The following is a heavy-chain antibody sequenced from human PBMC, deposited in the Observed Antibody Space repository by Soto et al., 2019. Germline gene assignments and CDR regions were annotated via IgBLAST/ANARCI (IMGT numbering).Heavy chain of an antibody. CDR2: ISYDGSNK. J-gene: IGHJ5*02. CDR3: VKDRDYGEKDWFDP. CDR1: GFTFSSYG. D-gene: IGHD4-17*01. Sequence: QVQLMESGGGVVQPGRSLRLSCAASGFTFSSYGMHWVRQAPGKGLEWVAIISYDGSNKYYADSVKGRFTISRDNSKNTLYLQMNSLRAEDTAVYYCVKDRDYGEKDWFDPWGQGTLVTVSS. V-gene: IGHV3-30*18.